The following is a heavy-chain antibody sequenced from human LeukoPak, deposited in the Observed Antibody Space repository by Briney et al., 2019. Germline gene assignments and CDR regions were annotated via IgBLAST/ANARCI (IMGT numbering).Heavy chain of an antibody. CDR1: GGTLSSYA. Sequence: SVKVSCKASGGTLSSYAISWVRQAPGQGLEWMGGIIPIFGTANYAQKFQGRVTITTDESTSTAYMELSSLRSEDTAVYYCARCIRDYYYMDVWGKGTMVTVSS. D-gene: IGHD2-8*01. J-gene: IGHJ6*03. CDR2: IIPIFGTA. CDR3: ARCIRDYYYMDV. V-gene: IGHV1-69*05.